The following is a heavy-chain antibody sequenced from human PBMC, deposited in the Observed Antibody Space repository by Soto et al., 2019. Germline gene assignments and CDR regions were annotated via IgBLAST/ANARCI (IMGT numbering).Heavy chain of an antibody. V-gene: IGHV3-23*01. CDR3: AKGWGDY. D-gene: IGHD7-27*01. CDR1: GFTFSSYT. J-gene: IGHJ4*02. Sequence: VQLLESGGGLVQPGGSLRLSCAASGFTFSSYTMSWVRQGPGKGLEWVSGISSSGGSTVYADSVKGRFTIARDNFKNTLYLQMNSLRAEDTAVYYCAKGWGDYWGQGTAVTVSS. CDR2: ISSSGGST.